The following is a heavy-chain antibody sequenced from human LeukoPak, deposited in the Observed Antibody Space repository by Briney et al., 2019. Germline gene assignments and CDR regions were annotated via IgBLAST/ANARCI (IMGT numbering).Heavy chain of an antibody. J-gene: IGHJ4*02. CDR1: GGSISSSSYY. V-gene: IGHV4-61*01. D-gene: IGHD6-19*01. CDR3: ARAVSTGWYGDKIDY. CDR2: IYDSGST. Sequence: SETLSLTCTVSGGSISSSSYYWTWIRQPPGKGLEWIGYIYDSGSTNYNPSLNSRVTISVDTSKNQFSLKLNSVTAADTAVYYCARAVSTGWYGDKIDYWGQGSLVTVSS.